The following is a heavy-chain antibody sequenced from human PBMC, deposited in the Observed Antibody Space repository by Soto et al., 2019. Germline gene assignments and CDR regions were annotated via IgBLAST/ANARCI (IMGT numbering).Heavy chain of an antibody. CDR2: IYPGDSDT. CDR3: ARQLWELSSHDAFDI. CDR1: GYSFTSYW. J-gene: IGHJ3*02. D-gene: IGHD1-26*01. V-gene: IGHV5-51*01. Sequence: PGESLKISCKGSGYSFTSYWIGWVRQMPGKGLEWMGIIYPGDSDTRYSPSFQGQVTISADKSISTAYLQWSSLKASDTAVYYCARQLWELSSHDAFDIWGQGTMVTVSS.